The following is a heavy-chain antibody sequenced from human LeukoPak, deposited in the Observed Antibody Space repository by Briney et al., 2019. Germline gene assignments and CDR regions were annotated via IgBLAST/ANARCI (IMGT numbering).Heavy chain of an antibody. CDR2: IYYSGST. CDR1: GGSISSYY. V-gene: IGHV4-59*01. D-gene: IGHD1-26*01. CDR3: ARGGSGSYRDFDY. J-gene: IGHJ4*02. Sequence: SETLSLTCTVSGGSISSYYWSWIRQPPGKGLEWIGYIYYSGSTNYNPSLKSRVTISVDTSKNQFSLKLSSVTAADTAVYYCARGGSGSYRDFDYRGQGTLVTVSS.